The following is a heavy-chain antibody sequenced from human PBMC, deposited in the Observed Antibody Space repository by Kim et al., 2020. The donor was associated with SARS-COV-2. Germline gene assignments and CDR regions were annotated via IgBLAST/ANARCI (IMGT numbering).Heavy chain of an antibody. CDR1: GFTFSSYW. CDR3: ARGGQWFGELEFDY. D-gene: IGHD3-10*01. CDR2: IKQDGSEK. J-gene: IGHJ4*02. Sequence: GGSLRLSCAASGFTFSSYWMSWVHQAPGKGLEWVANIKQDGSEKYYVDSVKGRFTISRDNAKNSLYLQMNSLRAEDTAVYYCARGGQWFGELEFDYWGQGTLVTVSS. V-gene: IGHV3-7*05.